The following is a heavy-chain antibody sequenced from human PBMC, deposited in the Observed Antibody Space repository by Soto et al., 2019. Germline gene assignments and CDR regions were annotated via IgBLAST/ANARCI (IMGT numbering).Heavy chain of an antibody. J-gene: IGHJ4*02. CDR1: GGSISSYY. Sequence: QVQLQESGPGLVKPSETLSLTCTVSGGSISSYYWSWIRQPPGKGLAWIGYIYYSGSTNYNPSLKILVTISVDTSKNQFALKLSSVTAADTAVYYCAATPLSYDDSSCYRVGYFDYWGQGTLVTVSS. V-gene: IGHV4-59*01. CDR3: AATPLSYDDSSCYRVGYFDY. CDR2: IYYSGST. D-gene: IGHD3-22*01.